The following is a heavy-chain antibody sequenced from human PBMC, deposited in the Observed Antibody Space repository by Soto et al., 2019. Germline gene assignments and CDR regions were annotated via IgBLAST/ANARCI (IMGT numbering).Heavy chain of an antibody. CDR1: GFFFKNFA. V-gene: IGHV3-23*01. J-gene: IGHJ5*02. CDR3: AKRASPANIDNWFDP. CDR2: IRGTGLNT. Sequence: GGSLRLSCVGSGFFFKNFAINWVRQPSGKGLEWVSVIRGTGLNTYYAASVKGRFNISRDNSKNTVYLQMDSLKVEDTAVYYCAKRASPANIDNWFDPWGPGTQVTVSS.